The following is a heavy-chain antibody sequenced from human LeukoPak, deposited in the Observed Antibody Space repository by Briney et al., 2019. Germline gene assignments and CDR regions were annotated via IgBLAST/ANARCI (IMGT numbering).Heavy chain of an antibody. J-gene: IGHJ4*02. CDR1: GGTFSSYA. Sequence: GASVKVSCKASGGTFSSYAISWVRQAPGQGLEWMGGIIPIFGTANYAQKFQGRVTITADESTSTAYMELSSLRSEDTAVYYCAKSAGKRQHPIRAVTGYYFDYWGQGTLVTVSS. V-gene: IGHV1-69*13. CDR2: IIPIFGTA. D-gene: IGHD2-21*02. CDR3: AKSAGKRQHPIRAVTGYYFDY.